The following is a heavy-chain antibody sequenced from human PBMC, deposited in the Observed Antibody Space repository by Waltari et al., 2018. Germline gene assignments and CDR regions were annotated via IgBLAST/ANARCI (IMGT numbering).Heavy chain of an antibody. V-gene: IGHV4-4*02. CDR3: ASDRGRGLYLDS. D-gene: IGHD2-15*01. Sequence: QVQLQESGPGLVKPSGTLSLTCTVSGDSISHHFFWSWVRQSPGKGLEWIGQVHQSGRSNYNPSLESRVTVSMDTSKNQFSLKMTSVTAADTAIYYCASDRGRGLYLDSWGQGTLVTVSP. J-gene: IGHJ4*02. CDR1: GDSISHHFF. CDR2: VHQSGRS.